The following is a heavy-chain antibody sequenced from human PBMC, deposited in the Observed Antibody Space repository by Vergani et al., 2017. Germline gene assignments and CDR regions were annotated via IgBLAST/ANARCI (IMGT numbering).Heavy chain of an antibody. V-gene: IGHV3-21*01. CDR3: ARDRLRRGFDY. CDR1: GFTFSSYS. D-gene: IGHD6-25*01. Sequence: EVQLVESGGGLVKPGGSLRLSCAASGFTFSSYSMNWVRQAPGKGLEWVSSISSSSSYIYYADSVKGRVTISRDNAKNSLYLQMNSLRAEDTAVYYCARDRLRRGFDYWGQGTLVTVSS. CDR2: ISSSSSYI. J-gene: IGHJ4*02.